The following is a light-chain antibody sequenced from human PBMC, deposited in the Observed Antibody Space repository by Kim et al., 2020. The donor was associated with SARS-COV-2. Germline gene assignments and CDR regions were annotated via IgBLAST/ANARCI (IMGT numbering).Light chain of an antibody. J-gene: IGKJ2*01. Sequence: SASVGARVTITCRASQGISNYLAWYRQEPGKAPKFLISAAPTLQSGGPSRLSASGSGTDFTLTISGLQPEDCATYYCQQLNSYPYTFGQGTKLEI. CDR3: QQLNSYPYT. V-gene: IGKV1-9*01. CDR1: QGISNY. CDR2: AAP.